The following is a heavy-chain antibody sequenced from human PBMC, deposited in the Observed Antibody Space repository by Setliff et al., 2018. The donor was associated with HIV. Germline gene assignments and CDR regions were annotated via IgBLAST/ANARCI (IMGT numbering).Heavy chain of an antibody. J-gene: IGHJ1*01. CDR1: GGSYSGNY. V-gene: IGHV4-34*01. CDR2: INHSGST. D-gene: IGHD6-6*01. CDR3: ARDPAPSSSASYFQH. Sequence: PSETLSLTCAVYGGSYSGNYWSWIRQPPGKGLEWIGEINHSGSTNYNPSLNSRVTMSVDTSKNQFSLKLTSVTAADTAVYYCARDPAPSSSASYFQHWGQGTPVTVSS.